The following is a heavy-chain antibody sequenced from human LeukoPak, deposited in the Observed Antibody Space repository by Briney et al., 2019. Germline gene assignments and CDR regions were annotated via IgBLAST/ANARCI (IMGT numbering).Heavy chain of an antibody. V-gene: IGHV1-18*04. D-gene: IGHD1-26*01. CDR1: GYTFIAYY. Sequence: ASVKVSCKASGYTFIAYYMHWVRQAPGQGLEWMGWISAYNGNTNYAQKLQGRVTMTTDTSTSTAYMELRSLRSDDTAVYYCARVGGGSYYVGAFDIWGQGTMVTVSS. CDR2: ISAYNGNT. CDR3: ARVGGGSYYVGAFDI. J-gene: IGHJ3*02.